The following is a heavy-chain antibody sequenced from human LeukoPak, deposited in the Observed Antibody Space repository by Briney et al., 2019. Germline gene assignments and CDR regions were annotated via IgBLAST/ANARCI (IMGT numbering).Heavy chain of an antibody. D-gene: IGHD6-13*01. CDR3: ARAAAGTNWFDP. CDR1: GGSISSGDYY. Sequence: SETLSLTCTVSGGSISSGDYYWSWIRQPPGKGLEWIGCIYYSGSTYYNPSLKSRVTISVDTSKNQFSLKLSSVTASDTAVYYCARAAAGTNWFDPWGQGTLVTVSS. J-gene: IGHJ5*02. CDR2: IYYSGST. V-gene: IGHV4-30-4*08.